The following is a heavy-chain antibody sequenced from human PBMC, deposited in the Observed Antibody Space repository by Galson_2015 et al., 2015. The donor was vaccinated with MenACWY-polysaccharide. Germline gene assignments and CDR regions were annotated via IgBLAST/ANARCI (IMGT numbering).Heavy chain of an antibody. CDR2: IYYSGST. D-gene: IGHD3-22*01. V-gene: IGHV4-61*01. Sequence: SETLSLTCTVSGGSVSSGSYYWSWIRQPPGKGLEWIGYIYYSGSTNYNPSLKSRVTISVDTSKNQFSLKLSSVTAADTAVYYCARGYYDSSGYYDERVYYYYYMDVWGKGTTVTVSS. CDR3: ARGYYDSSGYYDERVYYYYYMDV. CDR1: GGSVSSGSYY. J-gene: IGHJ6*03.